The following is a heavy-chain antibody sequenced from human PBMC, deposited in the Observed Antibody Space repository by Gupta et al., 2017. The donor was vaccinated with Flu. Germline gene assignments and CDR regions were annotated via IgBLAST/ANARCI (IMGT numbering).Heavy chain of an antibody. D-gene: IGHD2-15*01. Sequence: QVQLVESGGGLGTPGWSLRLPCAASGSTFSDYNMSWIRQAPGKGLEWVSYISSSSSYTNYADSVKGRFTISRDNAKNSLYLQMNSLRAEDTAVYYCARRGGLAATDWGQGTLVTVSS. J-gene: IGHJ4*02. CDR2: ISSSSSYT. CDR3: ARRGGLAATD. CDR1: GSTFSDYN. V-gene: IGHV3-11*05.